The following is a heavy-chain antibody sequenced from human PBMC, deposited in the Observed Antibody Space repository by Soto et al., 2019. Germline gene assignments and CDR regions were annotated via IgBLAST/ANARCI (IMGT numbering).Heavy chain of an antibody. V-gene: IGHV3-7*03. CDR2: IKQDGSEK. D-gene: IGHD6-13*01. CDR3: ARDLGLVAAGRAYYYSYGIGV. J-gene: IGHJ6*01. CDR1: GFSLSSYW. Sequence: GGSLRLSCAASGFSLSSYWMSGGRQGPGKGLEWVANIKQDGSEKYYVDSVKGRFTNSRDNARNLQYLQMNSLQAEDTAVYYCARDLGLVAAGRAYYYSYGIGVCGRGTRGTVSS.